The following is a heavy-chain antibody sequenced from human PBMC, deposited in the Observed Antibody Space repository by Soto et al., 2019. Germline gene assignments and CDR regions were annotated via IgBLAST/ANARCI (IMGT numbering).Heavy chain of an antibody. Sequence: KVSCKASGYTFTGYYMHWVRQAPGQGLEWMGWINPNSGGTNYAQKFQGWVTMTRDTSISTAYMELSRLRSDDTAVYYCARVGCSGGSCYSVVGAFDIWGQGTMVTVSS. CDR1: GYTFTGYY. V-gene: IGHV1-2*04. CDR3: ARVGCSGGSCYSVVGAFDI. D-gene: IGHD2-15*01. CDR2: INPNSGGT. J-gene: IGHJ3*02.